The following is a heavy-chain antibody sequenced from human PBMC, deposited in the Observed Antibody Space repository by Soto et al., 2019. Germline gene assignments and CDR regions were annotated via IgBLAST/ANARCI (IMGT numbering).Heavy chain of an antibody. CDR3: AQGLPYSPNYNRGLFGP. CDR2: IYWDNDK. Sequence: QITLKESGPALMEPTQTLTLTCSLSGLSLSTRGVGVGWLRQAPGKALECLAIIYWDNDKRYNPSLKTRLTKTKDPSQNQGGLTKTQLGPGHTGLYHCAQGLPYSPNYNRGLFGPRGQGNLVTVS. V-gene: IGHV2-5*02. D-gene: IGHD3-10*02. J-gene: IGHJ4*03. CDR1: GLSLSTRGVG.